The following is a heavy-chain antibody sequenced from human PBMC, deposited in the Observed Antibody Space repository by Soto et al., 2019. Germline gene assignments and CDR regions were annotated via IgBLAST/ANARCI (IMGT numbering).Heavy chain of an antibody. Sequence: GGSLRLSCTASGFTFGDYAMSWFRQAPGKGLEWVGFIRSKAYGGTTEYAASVKGRFTISRDDSKSIAYLQMNSLETEDTAVYYCTRGRITGPFDPWGQGTLVTVSS. CDR3: TRGRITGPFDP. J-gene: IGHJ5*02. CDR1: GFTFGDYA. D-gene: IGHD1-20*01. V-gene: IGHV3-49*03. CDR2: IRSKAYGGTT.